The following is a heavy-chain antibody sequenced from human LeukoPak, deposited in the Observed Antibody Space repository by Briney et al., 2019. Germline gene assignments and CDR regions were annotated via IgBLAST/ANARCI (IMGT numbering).Heavy chain of an antibody. CDR2: IKQDGSEK. D-gene: IGHD2-2*01. V-gene: IGHV3-7*05. Sequence: GGSLRLSCAASGFTFSSYWMSWVRQAPGKGLEWVANIKQDGSEKYYVDSVKGRFTISRDNAKNSLYLQMNSLRAEDTAVYYCARGSVVVVPAAMDWFDPWGQGTLVTVSS. CDR1: GFTFSSYW. CDR3: ARGSVVVVPAAMDWFDP. J-gene: IGHJ5*02.